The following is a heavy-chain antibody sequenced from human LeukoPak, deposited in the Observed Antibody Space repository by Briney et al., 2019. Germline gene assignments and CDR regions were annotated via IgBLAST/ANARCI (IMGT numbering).Heavy chain of an antibody. V-gene: IGHV4-34*01. CDR3: ARGDDAFDI. CDR2: INHSGST. Sequence: SETLSLTCAVYGGSFSGYYWSWIRQPPGKGLEWTGEINHSGSTNYNPSLKSRVTISVDTSKNQFSLKLSSVTAADTAVYYCARGDDAFDIWGQGTMVTVSS. CDR1: GGSFSGYY. J-gene: IGHJ3*02.